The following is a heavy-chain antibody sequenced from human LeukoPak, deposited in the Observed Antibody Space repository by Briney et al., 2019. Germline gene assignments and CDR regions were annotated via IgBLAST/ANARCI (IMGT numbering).Heavy chain of an antibody. Sequence: PSETLSLTCTVSGGSISSYYWSWIRQPPGKGLEWIGYIYYSGSTNYNPSLKSRVTISVDTSKNQFSLKLSSVTAADTAVYYCARHKLAAQSGNYYGSGSYYFPWFDPWGQGTLVTVSS. CDR2: IYYSGST. D-gene: IGHD3-10*01. V-gene: IGHV4-59*01. CDR3: ARHKLAAQSGNYYGSGSYYFPWFDP. CDR1: GGSISSYY. J-gene: IGHJ5*02.